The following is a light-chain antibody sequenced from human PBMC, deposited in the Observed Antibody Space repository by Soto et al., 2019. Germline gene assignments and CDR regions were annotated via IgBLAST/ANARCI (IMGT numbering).Light chain of an antibody. CDR2: EAS. V-gene: IGLV2-14*01. Sequence: QSVLTQPASVSGSPGQSITISCTGTNTDVGGYNYVSWYQQHPGKAPQLIIFEASNRPSGVSARFSGSKSGTTASLTISGLQPEDEADYYCLSFASGNTRVFGTGTKGTVL. J-gene: IGLJ1*01. CDR3: LSFASGNTRV. CDR1: NTDVGGYNY.